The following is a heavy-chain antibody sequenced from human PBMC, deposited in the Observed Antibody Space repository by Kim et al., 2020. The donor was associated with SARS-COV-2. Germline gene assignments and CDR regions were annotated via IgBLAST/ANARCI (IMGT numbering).Heavy chain of an antibody. CDR2: IIPIFGTA. Sequence: SVKVSCKASGGTFSSYAISWVRQAPGQGLEWMGGIIPIFGTANYAQKFQGRVTITADKSTSTAYMELSSLRSEDTAVYYCARDLAVRVSSYYYYYGMDVWGQGTTVTVSS. V-gene: IGHV1-69*06. J-gene: IGHJ6*02. D-gene: IGHD6-13*01. CDR3: ARDLAVRVSSYYYYYGMDV. CDR1: GGTFSSYA.